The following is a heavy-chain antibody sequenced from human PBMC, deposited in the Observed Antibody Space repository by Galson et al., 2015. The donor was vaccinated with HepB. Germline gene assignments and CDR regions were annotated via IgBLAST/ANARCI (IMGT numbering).Heavy chain of an antibody. D-gene: IGHD2-15*01. J-gene: IGHJ4*02. CDR2: ISYNVGST. CDR1: GFPFSNDA. CDR3: AKNSVGYYFGF. V-gene: IGHV3-23*01. Sequence: SLRLSCAASGFPFSNDAMSWVRQAPGKGLEWVSAISYNVGSTYYADSVKGRFTISRDNSKNTLYLQMNSLRAEDTAVYYCAKNSVGYYFGFGGQGTLVTVSS.